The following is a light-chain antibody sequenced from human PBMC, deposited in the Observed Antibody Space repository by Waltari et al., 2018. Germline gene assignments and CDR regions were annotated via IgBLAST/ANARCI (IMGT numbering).Light chain of an antibody. CDR1: RSDIADYNY. J-gene: IGLJ3*02. CDR3: SSYTASSSLGV. V-gene: IGLV2-14*01. Sequence: QYVLIQPASVSGSPGQSITISCIGTRSDIADYNYVSWYQHHSGKAPNLIIYEVSKRPSGVSDRFSCSKSANTASLTISGLQSDDEADYYCSSYTASSSLGVFGGGTKLTV. CDR2: EVS.